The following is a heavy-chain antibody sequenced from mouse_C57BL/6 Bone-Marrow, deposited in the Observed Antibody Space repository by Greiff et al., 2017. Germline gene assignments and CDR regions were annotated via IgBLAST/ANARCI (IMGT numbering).Heavy chain of an antibody. D-gene: IGHD3-2*02. Sequence: QVQLQQPGAELVMPGASVKLSCKASGYTFTSYWMHWVKQRPGQGLEWIGEIDPSDSYTNYNQKFKGKSTLTVDKSSSTAYMQLSSLTSEDSAVYYCAGRGRQLRLSFAYWGQGTLVTVSA. V-gene: IGHV1-69*01. CDR3: AGRGRQLRLSFAY. CDR1: GYTFTSYW. J-gene: IGHJ3*01. CDR2: IDPSDSYT.